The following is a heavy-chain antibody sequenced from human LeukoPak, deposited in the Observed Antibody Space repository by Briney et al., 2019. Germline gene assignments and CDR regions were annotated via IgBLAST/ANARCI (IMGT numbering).Heavy chain of an antibody. Sequence: SETLSLTCAVYGGSFSGYYWSWIRQPPGKGLEWIGRIYTSGRTNYNPSLKSRVTMSVDTSKNQFSLKLSSATAADTAVYYCARAFSGSYYGWFDYWGQGTLVTVSS. CDR2: IYTSGRT. V-gene: IGHV4-59*10. J-gene: IGHJ4*02. D-gene: IGHD1-26*01. CDR1: GGSFSGYY. CDR3: ARAFSGSYYGWFDY.